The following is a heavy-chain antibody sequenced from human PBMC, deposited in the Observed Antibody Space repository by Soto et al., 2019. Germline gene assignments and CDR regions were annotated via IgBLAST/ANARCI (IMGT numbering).Heavy chain of an antibody. V-gene: IGHV3-30-3*01. CDR3: ARIPYSSSSSPYFDY. Sequence: PGGSLRLSCAASGFTFSSYAMHWVRQAPGKGLEWVAVISYDGSNKYYADSVKGRFTISRDNSKNTLYLQMNSLRAEDTAVYYCARIPYSSSSSPYFDYWGQGTLVTVSS. J-gene: IGHJ4*02. CDR1: GFTFSSYA. CDR2: ISYDGSNK. D-gene: IGHD6-6*01.